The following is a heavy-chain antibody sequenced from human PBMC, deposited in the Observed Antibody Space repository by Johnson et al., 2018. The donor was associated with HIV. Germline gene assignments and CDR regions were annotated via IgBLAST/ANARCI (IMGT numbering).Heavy chain of an antibody. D-gene: IGHD3-22*01. CDR3: ARGVAMIVF. CDR2: LYSGGST. V-gene: IGHV3-66*01. CDR1: GFTFSSYA. J-gene: IGHJ3*01. Sequence: VQLVESGGGLVQPGGSLRLSCAASGFTFSSYAMSWVRQAPGKGLEWVSVLYSGGSTYYADSVKGRFTISRDNSKNTLYLQMNSLRAEDTAVYYCARGVAMIVFWGQGTMVTVSS.